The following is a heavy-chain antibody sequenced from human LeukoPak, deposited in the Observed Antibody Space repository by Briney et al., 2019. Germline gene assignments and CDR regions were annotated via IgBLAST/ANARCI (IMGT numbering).Heavy chain of an antibody. D-gene: IGHD3-22*01. CDR2: ISSSGSTR. CDR1: GFTFSHYE. Sequence: GGSLRLSCTTSGFTFSHYEMNWVRQAPGKGLEGVSYISSSGSTRYYADSVRGGFNISRDNDKNSLHLQMNSLRAEDTAVYYCARDPFRDYDSSGYFDFWGQGTPVTVSS. CDR3: ARDPFRDYDSSGYFDF. J-gene: IGHJ4*02. V-gene: IGHV3-48*03.